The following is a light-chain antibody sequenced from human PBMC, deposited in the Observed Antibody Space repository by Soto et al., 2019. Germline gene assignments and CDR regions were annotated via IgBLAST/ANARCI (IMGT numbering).Light chain of an antibody. V-gene: IGLV2-23*01. CDR3: CSYAGADIFAV. Sequence: QAVVTQPASVSGSPGQSITISCIGTSSDVGRYERVSWYQWHPGKAPKLMIYEDYRRPSGISNRFSGSKSGNTASLTIYGLQAEDEADYFCCSYAGADIFAVFGGGTKLTVL. CDR2: EDY. CDR1: SSDVGRYER. J-gene: IGLJ3*02.